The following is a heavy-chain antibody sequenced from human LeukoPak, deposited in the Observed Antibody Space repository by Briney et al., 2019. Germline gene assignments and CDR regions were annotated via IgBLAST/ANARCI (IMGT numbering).Heavy chain of an antibody. V-gene: IGHV4-59*01. Sequence: SETLSLTCTVSGGSISSYYWSWIRQPPGKGLEWIGYIYYSGSTNYNPSLKSRVTISVDTSKNQFSLKLSSVTAADPAVYYCARSVEGYCSGDNCYYYYYYMDVWGKGTTVTVSS. CDR3: ARSVEGYCSGDNCYYYYYYMDV. CDR2: IYYSGST. J-gene: IGHJ6*03. CDR1: GGSISSYY. D-gene: IGHD2-15*01.